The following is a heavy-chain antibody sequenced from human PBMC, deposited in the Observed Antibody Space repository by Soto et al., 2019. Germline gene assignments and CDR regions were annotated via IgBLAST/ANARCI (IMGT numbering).Heavy chain of an antibody. J-gene: IGHJ6*02. CDR1: GYTFTGYY. CDR3: ARPLVPIAVAGTYYYYYGMDV. V-gene: IGHV1-2*02. CDR2: INPNSGGT. D-gene: IGHD6-19*01. Sequence: QVQLVQSGAEVKKPGASVKVSCKASGYTFTGYYMHWVRQAPGQGLAWMGWINPNSGGTNYAQKFQGRVTMTRDTSISTAYMELSRLRSDDTAVYYCARPLVPIAVAGTYYYYYGMDVWGQGTTVTVSS.